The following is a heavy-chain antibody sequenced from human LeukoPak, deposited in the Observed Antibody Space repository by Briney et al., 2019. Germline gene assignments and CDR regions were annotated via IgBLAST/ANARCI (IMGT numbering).Heavy chain of an antibody. CDR3: ARDTRSYTAMVTEGWY. V-gene: IGHV1-18*01. D-gene: IGHD5-18*01. J-gene: IGHJ4*02. CDR2: ISAYNGNT. CDR1: GYTFTSYG. Sequence: ASVKVSCKASGYTFTSYGISWVRQAPGHGLGWLGWISAYNGNTNYAQKLQGRVTMTTDTSTSTAYMEMRSLRSDDTAVYYCARDTRSYTAMVTEGWYWGQGTLVTVSS.